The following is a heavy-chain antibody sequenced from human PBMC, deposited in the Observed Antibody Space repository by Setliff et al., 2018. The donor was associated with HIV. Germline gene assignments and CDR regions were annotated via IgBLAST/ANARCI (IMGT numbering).Heavy chain of an antibody. CDR2: IIPIFGTA. CDR3: ARAGSGYDSYYYYAMDV. J-gene: IGHJ6*02. V-gene: IGHV1-69*13. CDR1: GYPFSGYG. D-gene: IGHD5-12*01. Sequence: GASVKVSCKASGYPFSGYGISWVRQAPGQGLEWMGGIIPIFGTANYAQKFQGRVTITADESTSTAYMELSRLKSDDTAVYYCARAGSGYDSYYYYAMDVWGQGTTVTVSS.